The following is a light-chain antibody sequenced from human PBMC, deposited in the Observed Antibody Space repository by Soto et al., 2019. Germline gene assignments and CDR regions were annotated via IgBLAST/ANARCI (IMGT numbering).Light chain of an antibody. CDR3: SSYTSSSTYG. Sequence: QSALTQPASVSGSPGQSITISCTGTSSDVGVYNYVSWYQQHPGKAPELMIYDVSNRPSGVSNRFSGSKSGNTASLTISGVQAEDEADYYCSSYTSSSTYGFGTGTKLTVL. V-gene: IGLV2-14*03. J-gene: IGLJ1*01. CDR1: SSDVGVYNY. CDR2: DVS.